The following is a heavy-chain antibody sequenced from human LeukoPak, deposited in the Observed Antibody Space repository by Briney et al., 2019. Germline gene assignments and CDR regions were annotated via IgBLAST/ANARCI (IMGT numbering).Heavy chain of an antibody. CDR3: AKDFLSSSGSYYEAFDY. CDR1: GFNFGTYA. V-gene: IGHV3-30*18. CDR2: ISYDGTNK. J-gene: IGHJ4*02. Sequence: PGGSLRLSCSASGFNFGTYAMHWVRQAPGKGLEWLAMISYDGTNKHHADSVKGRFTISRDNSKNTLYLQMNSLRAEDTAVYYCAKDFLSSSGSYYEAFDYWGQGTLVTVSS. D-gene: IGHD1-26*01.